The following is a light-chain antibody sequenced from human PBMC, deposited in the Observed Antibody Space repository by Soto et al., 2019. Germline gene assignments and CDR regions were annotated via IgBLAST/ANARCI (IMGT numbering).Light chain of an antibody. CDR1: QSISNH. CDR2: AAS. Sequence: DVQMHQSPSSLSASVEDRVIITCRASQSISNHLNWYQQKPGKAPKLLIFAASSLQSGVPSRFSGSRSGPDFTLTISSLQPEDFATYYCQQSYSSPPTFGQGSNADI. V-gene: IGKV1-39*01. CDR3: QQSYSSPPT. J-gene: IGKJ1*01.